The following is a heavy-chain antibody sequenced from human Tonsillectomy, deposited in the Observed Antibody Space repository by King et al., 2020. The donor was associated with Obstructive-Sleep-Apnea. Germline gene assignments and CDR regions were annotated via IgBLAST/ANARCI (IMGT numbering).Heavy chain of an antibody. D-gene: IGHD2-15*01. CDR3: ARDRGCSGGSCYFMYYYYGMDV. CDR2: IYHSGST. V-gene: IGHV4-4*02. CDR1: GGSISSSNW. Sequence: LQLQESGPGLVMPSGTLSLTCAVSGGSISSSNWWSWVRQPPGKGLEWIGEIYHSGSTNYNPSLKSRVTISVDKSKNQFSLKLSSVTAADTAVYYCARDRGCSGGSCYFMYYYYGMDVWGQGTTVTVSS. J-gene: IGHJ6*01.